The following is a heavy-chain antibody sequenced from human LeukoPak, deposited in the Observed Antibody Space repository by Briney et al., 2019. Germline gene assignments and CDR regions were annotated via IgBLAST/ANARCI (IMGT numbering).Heavy chain of an antibody. CDR2: INPNSGGT. CDR3: ARGQAFYGDYAPEFDY. J-gene: IGHJ4*02. Sequence: GASVKVSCKASGYTFTGYYMHWVRQAPGQGLEWMGWINPNSGGTNYAQKFQGWVTMTRDTSISTAYMELSRLRSDDTAVYYCARGQAFYGDYAPEFDYWGQGTLVTVSS. D-gene: IGHD4-17*01. CDR1: GYTFTGYY. V-gene: IGHV1-2*04.